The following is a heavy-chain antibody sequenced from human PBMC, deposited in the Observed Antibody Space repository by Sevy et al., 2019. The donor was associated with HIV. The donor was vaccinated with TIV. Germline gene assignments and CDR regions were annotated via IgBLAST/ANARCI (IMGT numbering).Heavy chain of an antibody. V-gene: IGHV4-59*13. J-gene: IGHJ5*02. CDR3: ARVNRRAAAAQANWFDP. Sequence: SETLSLTCTVSGGSISSYYWSWIRRPPGKGLEWIGCLYYSGSTNDNPSLKSRVTISVDTSKNQFSLKLSSVTAADTAVYYCARVNRRAAAAQANWFDPWGQGTLVTVSS. CDR2: LYYSGST. D-gene: IGHD6-13*01. CDR1: GGSISSYY.